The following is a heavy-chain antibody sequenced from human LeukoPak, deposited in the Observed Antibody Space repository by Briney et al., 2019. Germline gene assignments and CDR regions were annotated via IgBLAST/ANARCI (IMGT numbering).Heavy chain of an antibody. CDR1: GGSFSGYY. CDR3: ARGTRSGNDY. Sequence: SETLSLTCAVYGGSFSGYYWSWIRQPPGKGLEWIGEINHSGSTNYNPSLKSRVTISVDTSKIQFTLKLSSVTAADTAVYYCARGTRSGNDYWGQGTLVTVSS. V-gene: IGHV4-34*01. D-gene: IGHD3-10*01. J-gene: IGHJ4*02. CDR2: INHSGST.